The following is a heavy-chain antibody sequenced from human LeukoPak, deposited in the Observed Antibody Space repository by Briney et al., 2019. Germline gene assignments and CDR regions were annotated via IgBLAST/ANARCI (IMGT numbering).Heavy chain of an antibody. CDR2: IIPILGIA. V-gene: IGHV1-69*04. CDR3: ARDLSVGYYDSSGYSTGGYFDY. CDR1: GGTFSSYA. D-gene: IGHD3-22*01. J-gene: IGHJ4*02. Sequence: SVKVSCKASGGTFSSYAISWVRQASGQGLEWMGRIIPILGIANYAQKFQGRVTITADKSTSTAYMELSSLRSEDTAVYYCARDLSVGYYDSSGYSTGGYFDYWGQGTLVTVSS.